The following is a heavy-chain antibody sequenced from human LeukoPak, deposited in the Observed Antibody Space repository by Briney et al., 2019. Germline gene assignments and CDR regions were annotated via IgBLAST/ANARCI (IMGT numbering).Heavy chain of an antibody. CDR3: ARSTGYCSGGSCSAFGY. Sequence: GASVKVSCKASGGTFISYAISWVRQAPGQGLEWMGRIIPIFGTANYAQKFQGRVTITTDESTSTAYMELSSLRSEDTAVYYCARSTGYCSGGSCSAFGYWGQGTLVTVSS. CDR2: IIPIFGTA. V-gene: IGHV1-69*05. J-gene: IGHJ4*02. CDR1: GGTFISYA. D-gene: IGHD2-15*01.